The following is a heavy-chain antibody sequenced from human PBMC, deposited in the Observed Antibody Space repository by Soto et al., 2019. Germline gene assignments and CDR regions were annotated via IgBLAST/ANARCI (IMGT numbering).Heavy chain of an antibody. D-gene: IGHD3-3*01. J-gene: IGHJ4*02. CDR2: IDWDGDT. V-gene: IGHV2-70*01. Sequence: SGPTLVNPTQTLTLTCTLSGSSLTTRSMCVSWIRQSPGKALEWLALIDWDGDTYYSTSLKTRLTISRDTSTNQVVLTMTNLDPADTATYFCARSLNYDFWTGYFFDFWGQGALVTVSS. CDR3: ARSLNYDFWTGYFFDF. CDR1: GSSLTTRSMC.